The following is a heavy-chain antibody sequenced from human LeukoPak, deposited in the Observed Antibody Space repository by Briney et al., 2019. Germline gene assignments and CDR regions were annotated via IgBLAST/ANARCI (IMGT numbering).Heavy chain of an antibody. Sequence: SETLSLTCTVSGGSISSGDYYWSWIRQPPGKGLEWIGYIYYSGSTYYNPSLKSRVTISVDTSKNQFSLKLSSVTAADTAVYYCARDGDLVPRNYFDYWGQGTLVTVSS. V-gene: IGHV4-30-4*08. CDR2: IYYSGST. CDR3: ARDGDLVPRNYFDY. CDR1: GGSISSGDYY. D-gene: IGHD4/OR15-4a*01. J-gene: IGHJ4*02.